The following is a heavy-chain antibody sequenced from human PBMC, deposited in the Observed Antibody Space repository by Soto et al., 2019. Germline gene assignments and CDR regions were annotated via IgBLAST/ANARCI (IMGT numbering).Heavy chain of an antibody. Sequence: QVQLVQSGAEVKKPGASVKVSCKASGYAFTTYNINWVRQAPGQGLEWMGWTNPNSGHTGYAQKFQGRITMTRDTSISTAYMELSSLRSEDTAIYYCTRGHNWVDPGGQGTLVTVSS. CDR1: GYAFTTYN. J-gene: IGHJ5*02. CDR3: TRGHNWVDP. CDR2: TNPNSGHT. V-gene: IGHV1-8*01.